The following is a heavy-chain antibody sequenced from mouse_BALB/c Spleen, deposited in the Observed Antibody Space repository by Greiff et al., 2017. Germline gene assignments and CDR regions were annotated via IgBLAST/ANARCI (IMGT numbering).Heavy chain of an antibody. Sequence: EVKLMESGGGLVKPGGSLKLSCAASGFTFSSYTMSWVRQTPEKRLEWVATISSGGGNTYYPDSVKGRFTISRDNAKNNLYLQMSSLRSEDTALYYCARYYRYDGFAYWGQGTLVTVSA. CDR1: GFTFSSYT. CDR3: ARYYRYDGFAY. CDR2: ISSGGGNT. D-gene: IGHD2-14*01. J-gene: IGHJ3*01. V-gene: IGHV5-9*03.